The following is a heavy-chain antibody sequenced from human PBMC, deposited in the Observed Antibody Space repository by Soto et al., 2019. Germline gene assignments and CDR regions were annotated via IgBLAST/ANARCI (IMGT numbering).Heavy chain of an antibody. Sequence: GGSLRLSCAASGFTFSSYWMSWVRQAPGKGLEWVANIKQDGSEKYYVDSVKGRFTISRDNAKNSLYLQMNSLRAEDTAVYCCARAHYCSSTSCPPGGVYYFDYWGQGTLVTVSS. J-gene: IGHJ4*02. D-gene: IGHD2-2*01. CDR2: IKQDGSEK. CDR3: ARAHYCSSTSCPPGGVYYFDY. CDR1: GFTFSSYW. V-gene: IGHV3-7*01.